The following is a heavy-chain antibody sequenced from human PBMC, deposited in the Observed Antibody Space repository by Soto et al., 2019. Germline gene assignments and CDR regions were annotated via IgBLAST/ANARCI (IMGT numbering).Heavy chain of an antibody. Sequence: QVQLVQSGAEVKKPGSSVKVSCKASGGTFSSYAISWVRQAPGQGLEWMGGIIPIFGTANYAQKFQGRVTITADESTSTAYMERSSRISEDTAVYYCATWSEWPETVAPWGQGTLVTVSS. V-gene: IGHV1-69*01. CDR2: IIPIFGTA. D-gene: IGHD2-8*01. J-gene: IGHJ5*02. CDR3: ATWSEWPETVAP. CDR1: GGTFSSYA.